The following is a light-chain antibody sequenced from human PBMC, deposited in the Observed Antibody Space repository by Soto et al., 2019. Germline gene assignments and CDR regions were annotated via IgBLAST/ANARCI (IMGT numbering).Light chain of an antibody. V-gene: IGKV3-20*01. CDR3: QQYGSSPRT. J-gene: IGKJ4*01. CDR1: QSVSSSY. Sequence: EIVLTQSPGTLSLSPGERATLSCRASQSVSSSYLAWYQQRPGQAPRLLIYGASSRATGIPDRFSGSGSGTDFTHTISRLEPEDFAVYYCQQYGSSPRTFGGGTKVEIK. CDR2: GAS.